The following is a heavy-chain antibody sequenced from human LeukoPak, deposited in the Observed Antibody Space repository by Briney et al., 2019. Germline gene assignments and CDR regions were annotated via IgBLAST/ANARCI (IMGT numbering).Heavy chain of an antibody. CDR1: GGSISSYY. CDR3: ATSPYCYDSSGYYLNY. D-gene: IGHD3-22*01. V-gene: IGHV4-59*01. J-gene: IGHJ4*02. CDR2: IYYSGST. Sequence: SETLSLTCTVSGGSISSYYWSWIRQPPGKGLEWIGYIYYSGSTNYNPSLKSRVTISVDTSKNQFSLKLSSVTAADTAVYYCATSPYCYDSSGYYLNYWGQGTLVTVSS.